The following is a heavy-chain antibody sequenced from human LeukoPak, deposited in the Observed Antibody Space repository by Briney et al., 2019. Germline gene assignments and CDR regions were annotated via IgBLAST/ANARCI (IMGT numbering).Heavy chain of an antibody. Sequence: ASVKVSCKASGYTFTSYGISWVRQAPGQGLEWMGWVSAYNGNTNYAQKLQGRVTMTTDTSTSTAYMELRSLRSDDTAVYYCARDRPPTHVVDYWGQGTLVTVSS. V-gene: IGHV1-18*01. CDR2: VSAYNGNT. J-gene: IGHJ4*02. CDR3: ARDRPPTHVVDY. CDR1: GYTFTSYG. D-gene: IGHD3-16*01.